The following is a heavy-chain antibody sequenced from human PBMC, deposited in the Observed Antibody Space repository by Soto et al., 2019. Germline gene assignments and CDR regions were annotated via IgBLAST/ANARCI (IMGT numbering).Heavy chain of an antibody. J-gene: IGHJ6*02. CDR1: GGSISSSGYY. Sequence: SETLSLACTVSGGSISSSGYYWGWIRQPPGKGLEWIGSIYYSGSTYYNPSLKSRVTISVDTSKNQFSLKLSSVTAADTAVYYCARQGRFGELFYGMDVWGQGTTVT. D-gene: IGHD3-10*01. CDR3: ARQGRFGELFYGMDV. CDR2: IYYSGST. V-gene: IGHV4-39*01.